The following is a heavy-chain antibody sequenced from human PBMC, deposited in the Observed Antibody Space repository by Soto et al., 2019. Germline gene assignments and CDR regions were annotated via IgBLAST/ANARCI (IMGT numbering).Heavy chain of an antibody. D-gene: IGHD2-15*01. CDR3: ARDVRGYCSGGSCHDPPAPPDNWFDP. CDR1: GGTFSSYA. CDR2: IIPIFGTA. Sequence: QVQLVQSGAEVKKPGSSVKVSCKASGGTFSSYAISWVRQAPGQGLEWMGGIIPIFGTANYAQKFQGRVTITADESTSTAYMELSSLRSEDTAVYYCARDVRGYCSGGSCHDPPAPPDNWFDPWGKGTLVTVSS. J-gene: IGHJ5*02. V-gene: IGHV1-69*01.